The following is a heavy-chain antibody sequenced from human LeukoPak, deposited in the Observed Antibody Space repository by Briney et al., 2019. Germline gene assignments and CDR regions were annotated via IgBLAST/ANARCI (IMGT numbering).Heavy chain of an antibody. V-gene: IGHV3-53*01. CDR2: IYSGGST. CDR1: GFTVSSNY. CDR3: ARTTEGGYTYDYFYYYYMDV. Sequence: GGSLRLSCAASGFTVSSNYMSWVRQAPGKGLEWVSVIYSGGSTYYADSVKGRFTISRDNSKNTLYLQMNSLRAEDTAVYYCARTTEGGYTYDYFYYYYMDVWGKGTTVTVSS. D-gene: IGHD5-18*01. J-gene: IGHJ6*03.